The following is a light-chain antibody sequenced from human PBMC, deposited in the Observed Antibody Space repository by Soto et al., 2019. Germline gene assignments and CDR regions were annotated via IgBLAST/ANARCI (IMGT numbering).Light chain of an antibody. CDR1: QSVGTY. CDR3: QGRSNWAWT. CDR2: DAS. V-gene: IGKV3-11*01. J-gene: IGKJ1*01. Sequence: EIVLTQSPATLSLSPGERAILSCRASQSVGTYLAWYQHKPGQAPRLLIYDASNRATGIPARFSGGGSGTDFPLTISSLEPEDFAVYYCQGRSNWAWTFGQGTKVEIK.